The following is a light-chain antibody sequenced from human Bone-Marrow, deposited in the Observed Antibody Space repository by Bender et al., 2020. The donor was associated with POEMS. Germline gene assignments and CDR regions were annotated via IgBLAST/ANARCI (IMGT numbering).Light chain of an antibody. Sequence: SSELTHPSSVSVSPGQTARITCSGDVLATSYARWFQQKPGQAPKLVIYKDTERPSGIPERFSGSTSGSTVTLTIRGARVEDEADYYCYSGTDDSRVFGGGTKLTVL. J-gene: IGLJ2*01. CDR2: KDT. V-gene: IGLV3-27*01. CDR3: YSGTDDSRV. CDR1: VLATSY.